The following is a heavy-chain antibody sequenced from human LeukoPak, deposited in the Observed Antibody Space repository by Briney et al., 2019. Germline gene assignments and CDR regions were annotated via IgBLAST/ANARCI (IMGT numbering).Heavy chain of an antibody. V-gene: IGHV3-30*03. CDR1: GFTFTTYG. D-gene: IGHD2-2*01. CDR3: ARVPSQLPFDY. Sequence: PGGSLRLSCTASGFTFTTYGMHWVRQAPGKGLEWLAFISYDGSKKYYPDSVKGRFTISRDNAKNSLYLQMNSLRAEDTAVYYCARVPSQLPFDYWGQGTLVTVSS. J-gene: IGHJ4*02. CDR2: ISYDGSKK.